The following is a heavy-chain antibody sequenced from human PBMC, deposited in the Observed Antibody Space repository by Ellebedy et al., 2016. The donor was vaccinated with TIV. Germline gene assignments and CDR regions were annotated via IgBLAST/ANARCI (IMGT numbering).Heavy chain of an antibody. J-gene: IGHJ4*02. V-gene: IGHV3-7*01. CDR2: IKLDGSDK. D-gene: IGHD5-12*01. Sequence: PGGSLRLSCAASGFTFNTYWMTWVRQAPGKGLEWVANIKLDGSDKFYVDSVKGRFTISRDNAKNSLFLQMNSLRVDDTAVYYCARDQPGYGGYEIWGQGTLVTVSS. CDR3: ARDQPGYGGYEI. CDR1: GFTFNTYW.